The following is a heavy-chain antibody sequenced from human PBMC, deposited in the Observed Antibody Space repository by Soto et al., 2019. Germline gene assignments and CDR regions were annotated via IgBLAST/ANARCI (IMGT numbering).Heavy chain of an antibody. V-gene: IGHV3-53*01. Sequence: EVQLVESGGGLIQPGGSLRLSCAVSGFTVSNNYMSWVRQAPGKGLEGVSVIYSGGYTAYGDSVKGRFTISRDNSKNTLYLQKKGPGAEETAVFFGAAQPGGGGYWGQGTLVTVSS. CDR2: IYSGGYT. CDR1: GFTVSNNY. J-gene: IGHJ4*02. CDR3: AAQPGGGGY. D-gene: IGHD2-2*01.